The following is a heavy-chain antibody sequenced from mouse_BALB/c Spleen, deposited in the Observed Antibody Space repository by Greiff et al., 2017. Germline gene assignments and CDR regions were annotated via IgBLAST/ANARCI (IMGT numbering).Heavy chain of an antibody. V-gene: IGHV5-12-1*01. CDR1: GFAFSSYD. Sequence: EVKLMESGGGLVKPGGSLKLSCAASGFAFSSYDMSWVRQTPEKRLEWVAYISSGGGSTYYPDTVKGRFTISRDNAKNTLYLQMSSLKSEDTAMYYCARMGDSFAYWGQGTLVTVSA. CDR2: ISSGGGST. J-gene: IGHJ3*01. CDR3: ARMGDSFAY.